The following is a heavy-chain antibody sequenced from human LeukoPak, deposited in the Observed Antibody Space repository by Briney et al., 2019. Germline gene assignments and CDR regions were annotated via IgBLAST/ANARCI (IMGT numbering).Heavy chain of an antibody. V-gene: IGHV3-23*01. D-gene: IGHD3-22*01. CDR1: GFTFSSYA. CDR3: AKDRPNYYDSSGHYYRRDGDY. J-gene: IGHJ4*02. Sequence: GGSLRLSCAASGFTFSSYAMSWVRQAPGRGLEWVSSVSGSGGYTYYAGSVKGRFTISRDNSKNTLYLQMNSLRAEDTAIYYCAKDRPNYYDSSGHYYRRDGDYWGQGTLVTVSS. CDR2: VSGSGGYT.